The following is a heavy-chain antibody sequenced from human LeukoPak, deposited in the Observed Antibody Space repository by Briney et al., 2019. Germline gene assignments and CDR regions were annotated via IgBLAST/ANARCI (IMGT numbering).Heavy chain of an antibody. CDR1: GGSIGSYY. J-gene: IGHJ4*02. Sequence: PSETLSLTCTVFGGSIGSYYWSCIRQPPGKGLEWIGYIYSRRSTNYNPSLKSRVTISVDTSKYQFSLKLSSVTAADTAVYYCARLVDIVATIPAYYFDYWGQGTLVTVSS. CDR2: IYSRRST. V-gene: IGHV4-59*08. CDR3: ARLVDIVATIPAYYFDY. D-gene: IGHD5-12*01.